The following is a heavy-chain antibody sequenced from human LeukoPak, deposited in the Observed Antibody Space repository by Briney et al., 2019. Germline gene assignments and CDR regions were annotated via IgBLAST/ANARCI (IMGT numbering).Heavy chain of an antibody. Sequence: GGSLRLSCAASGFSFSSYEMTWVRQAPGKGLEWVSFISSSGSGKNYADSAKGRFTISRDNAKNSLYLQMNSLRADDTAVYYCARRYYGVDYWGQGTLVTVSS. CDR2: ISSSGSGK. CDR3: ARRYYGVDY. D-gene: IGHD4-17*01. V-gene: IGHV3-48*03. J-gene: IGHJ4*02. CDR1: GFSFSSYE.